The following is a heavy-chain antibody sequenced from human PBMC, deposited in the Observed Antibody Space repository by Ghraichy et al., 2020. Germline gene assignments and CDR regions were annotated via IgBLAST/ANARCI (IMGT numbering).Heavy chain of an antibody. CDR2: IKQDGSEK. J-gene: IGHJ4*02. CDR3: ALRGGYSSSWPVLFDY. Sequence: GGSLRLSCAASGFTFSSYWMSWVRQAPGKGLEWVANIKQDGSEKYYVDSVKGRFTISRDNAKNSLYLQMNSLRAEDTAVYYCALRGGYSSSWPVLFDYWGQGTLVTVSS. D-gene: IGHD6-13*01. CDR1: GFTFSSYW. V-gene: IGHV3-7*01.